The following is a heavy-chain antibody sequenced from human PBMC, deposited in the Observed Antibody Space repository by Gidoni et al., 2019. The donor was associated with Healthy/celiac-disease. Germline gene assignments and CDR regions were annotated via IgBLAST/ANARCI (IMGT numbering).Heavy chain of an antibody. D-gene: IGHD3-3*01. J-gene: IGHJ4*02. CDR3: AKAHDYDFWSGYYALGY. CDR2: ISGSGGST. V-gene: IGHV3-23*01. Sequence: EVQLLESGGGVVQPGGSLRLSCAASGFTFSSHSMSRVRQAPGKGLEWVSAISGSGGSTYYADSVKGRFTISRDNSKNTLYLQMNSLRAEDTAVYYCAKAHDYDFWSGYYALGYWGQGTLVTVSS. CDR1: GFTFSSHS.